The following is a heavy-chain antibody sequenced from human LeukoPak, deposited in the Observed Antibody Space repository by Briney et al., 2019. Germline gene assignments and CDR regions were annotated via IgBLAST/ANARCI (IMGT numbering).Heavy chain of an antibody. CDR1: GYAFTSYD. CDR2: MNPNSGNT. J-gene: IGHJ4*02. CDR3: ARVFSSGWYGKKAYYFDY. Sequence: ASVKVSCKASGYAFTSYDINWVRQATGQGLEWMGWMNPNSGNTGYAQKFQGRVTITRNTSISTAYMELSSLRSEDTAVYYCARVFSSGWYGKKAYYFDYWGQGTLVAVSS. D-gene: IGHD6-19*01. V-gene: IGHV1-8*03.